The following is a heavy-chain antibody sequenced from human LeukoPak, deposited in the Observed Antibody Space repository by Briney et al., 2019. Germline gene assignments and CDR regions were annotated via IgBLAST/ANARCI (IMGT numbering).Heavy chain of an antibody. Sequence: SVTLSLTCTVSGGSISSGSYYWSWIRQPAGKGLEWIGRIYTSGSTNYNPSLKSRVTISVDTSKNQFSLKLSSVTAADTAVYYCARVTTGGYYNCWGQGTLVTVSS. CDR3: ARVTTGGYYNC. D-gene: IGHD3-22*01. V-gene: IGHV4-61*02. CDR2: IYTSGST. J-gene: IGHJ4*02. CDR1: GGSISSGSYY.